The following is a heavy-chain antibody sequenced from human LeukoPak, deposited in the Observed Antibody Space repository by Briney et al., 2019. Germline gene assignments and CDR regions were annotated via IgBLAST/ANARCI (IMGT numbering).Heavy chain of an antibody. CDR2: IYYSGST. J-gene: IGHJ4*02. D-gene: IGHD3-22*01. Sequence: SETLSLTCTVSGGSISSGGYYWSWIRQPPGKGLEWIGSIYYSGSTYYNPSLKSRVTISVDTSKNQFSLKLSSVTAADTAVYYCARQLYYYDSSTLQYWGQGTLVTVSS. CDR1: GGSISSGGYY. CDR3: ARQLYYYDSSTLQY. V-gene: IGHV4-39*01.